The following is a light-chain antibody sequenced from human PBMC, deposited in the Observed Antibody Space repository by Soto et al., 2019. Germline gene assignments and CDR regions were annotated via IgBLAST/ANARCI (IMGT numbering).Light chain of an antibody. J-gene: IGKJ1*01. CDR3: QQLKSYPRT. V-gene: IGKV1-9*01. CDR2: AAS. CDR1: QDISSH. Sequence: IQLTQSPSSLSASVGDRVTITCRASQDISSHLAWYQQKPGKAPNLLIYAASTLQSGVPSRFSGSGSGTDATLTTSSLQPEDFATYFCQQLKSYPRTFGQGTKVEIK.